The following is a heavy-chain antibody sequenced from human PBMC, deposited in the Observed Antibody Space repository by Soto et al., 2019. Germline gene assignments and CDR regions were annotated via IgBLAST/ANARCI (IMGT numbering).Heavy chain of an antibody. V-gene: IGHV3-7*01. D-gene: IGHD3-16*01. CDR2: IKQDGSEK. J-gene: IGHJ4*02. CDR3: ARGSVLMTLNY. Sequence: GGSLRLSCAASGCTFSSYWMSWIRQAPGKGLEWVANIKQDGSEKYYVDSVKGRFTISRDNAKNSLYLQMNSLRAEDTAVYYCARGSVLMTLNYWGQGTLVTVSS. CDR1: GCTFSSYW.